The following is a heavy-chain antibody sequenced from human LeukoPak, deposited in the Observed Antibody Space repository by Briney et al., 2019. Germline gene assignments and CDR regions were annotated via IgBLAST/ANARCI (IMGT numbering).Heavy chain of an antibody. Sequence: GGSLRLSCAASGFTFSDYNMNWVRQAPGKGLECVSFITSTSLNIYYADPVKGRFTISRDNAKNSLYLQMNSLRAEDTAVYYCASGVGGYYDILTGWYPYYMDVWGKGTTVTVSS. J-gene: IGHJ6*03. D-gene: IGHD3-9*01. CDR3: ASGVGGYYDILTGWYPYYMDV. V-gene: IGHV3-21*01. CDR2: ITSTSLNI. CDR1: GFTFSDYN.